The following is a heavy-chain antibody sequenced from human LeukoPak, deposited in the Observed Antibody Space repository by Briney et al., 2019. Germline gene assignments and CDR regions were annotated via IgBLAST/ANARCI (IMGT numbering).Heavy chain of an antibody. CDR2: IYYSGTT. CDR1: GGSISSYY. D-gene: IGHD6-19*01. Sequence: SETLSLTCTVSGGSISSYYWSWLRQPPGKGLEWIGNIYYSGTTNYNPPLKSRVTMSVDTSKNQFSLKLSSVTAADTAVYYCARHPTGYSTGWYVDWGQGTLVTVSS. V-gene: IGHV4-59*08. J-gene: IGHJ4*02. CDR3: ARHPTGYSTGWYVD.